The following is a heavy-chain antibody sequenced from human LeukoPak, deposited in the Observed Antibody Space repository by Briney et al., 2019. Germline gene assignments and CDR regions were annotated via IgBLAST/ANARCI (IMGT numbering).Heavy chain of an antibody. CDR2: ISGSGGST. V-gene: IGHV3-23*01. CDR1: GFTFSSYG. CDR3: AKTRVGCSSTSCYGVDY. D-gene: IGHD2-2*01. Sequence: GGTLRLSCAASGFTFSSYGMSWVRQAPGKGLEWVSAISGSGGSTYYADSVKGRFTISRDNSKNTLYLQMNSLRAEDTAVYYCAKTRVGCSSTSCYGVDYWGQGTLVTVSS. J-gene: IGHJ4*02.